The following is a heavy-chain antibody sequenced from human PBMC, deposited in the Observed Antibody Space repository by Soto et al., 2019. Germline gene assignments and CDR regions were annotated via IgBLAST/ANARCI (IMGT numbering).Heavy chain of an antibody. V-gene: IGHV4-4*02. Sequence: SETLSLTCNVSGGSITNNNWWSWVRQPPGKGLEWIGAIYHSGHTSFNPSLKSRATLSLDYSDNQFSLKLTSATAADTAVYYCARDRDFRAASGPCDYWGQGTLVTVSS. J-gene: IGHJ4*02. CDR3: ARDRDFRAASGPCDY. CDR2: IYHSGHT. CDR1: GGSITNNNW. D-gene: IGHD6-13*01.